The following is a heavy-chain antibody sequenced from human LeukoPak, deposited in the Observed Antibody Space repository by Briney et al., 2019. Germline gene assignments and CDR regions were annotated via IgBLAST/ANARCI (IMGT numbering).Heavy chain of an antibody. CDR2: IGPIPGTA. CDR3: ARDSDYYDSSGYQRDS. D-gene: IGHD3-22*01. V-gene: IGHV1-69*04. J-gene: IGHJ5*01. CDR1: GVTFSNYG. Sequence: SVKVSCKASGVTFSNYGISWVRQAPGHGLEWMGRIGPIPGTAKSSQKFQGRVTITADKSTSTAYMELSSLRSEDTAVYYCARDSDYYDSSGYQRDSWGQGTLVTVSS.